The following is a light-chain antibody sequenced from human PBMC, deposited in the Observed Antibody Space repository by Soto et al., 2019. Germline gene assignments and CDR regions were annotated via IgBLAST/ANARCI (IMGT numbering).Light chain of an antibody. CDR1: QSVLYSSNNKNY. J-gene: IGKJ1*01. V-gene: IGKV4-1*01. CDR3: QQYYSTRT. Sequence: DIVMTQSPDSLAVSLGERATINSRSSQSVLYSSNNKNYLAWYQQKPGQPPKLLIYWASTRESGVPDRFSGSGSGTDFTLTISSLQAEDVAVYYCQQYYSTRTFGQGTKVDIK. CDR2: WAS.